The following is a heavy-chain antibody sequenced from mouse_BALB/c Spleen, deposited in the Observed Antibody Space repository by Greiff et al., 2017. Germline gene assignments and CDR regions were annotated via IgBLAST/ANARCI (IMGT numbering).Heavy chain of an antibody. J-gene: IGHJ4*01. D-gene: IGHD2-14*01. Sequence: EVNLVESGGGLVQPGGSRKLSCAASGFTFSSFGMHWVRQAPEKGLEWVAYISSGSSTIYYADTVKGRFTISRDNPKNTLFLQMTSLRSEDTAMYYCARPYRYDAMDYWGQGTSVTVSS. CDR1: GFTFSSFG. CDR2: ISSGSSTI. CDR3: ARPYRYDAMDY. V-gene: IGHV5-17*02.